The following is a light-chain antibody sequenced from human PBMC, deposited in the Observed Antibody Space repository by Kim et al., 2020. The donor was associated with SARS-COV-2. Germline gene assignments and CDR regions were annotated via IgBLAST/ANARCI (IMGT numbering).Light chain of an antibody. CDR2: DVI. V-gene: IGLV2-23*02. CDR3: CSFAGSRNAI. J-gene: IGLJ2*01. Sequence: QSALTQPASVSGSPGQSITISCTGTSSDVGCYHLVSWYQQHPGKAPKLLIYDVISRPSGVPNRFSGSKSDKTATLTISGLQVEDEADYYCCSFAGSRNAIFGGGTQLTVL. CDR1: SSDVGCYHL.